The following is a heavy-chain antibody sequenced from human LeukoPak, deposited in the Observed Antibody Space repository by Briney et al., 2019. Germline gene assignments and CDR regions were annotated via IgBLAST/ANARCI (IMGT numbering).Heavy chain of an antibody. D-gene: IGHD5-18*01. CDR3: ALTTMVSRYMDV. CDR2: IYPIDSET. Sequence: GESLKISCKGSGHTFNKYWMACVPQMPGKGLEWMGIIYPIDSETRYSPSFQGQVTFSADRSINTAYLQWNSLKASDTAMYYCALTTMVSRYMDVWGKGTTVTISS. CDR1: GHTFNKYW. V-gene: IGHV5-51*01. J-gene: IGHJ6*03.